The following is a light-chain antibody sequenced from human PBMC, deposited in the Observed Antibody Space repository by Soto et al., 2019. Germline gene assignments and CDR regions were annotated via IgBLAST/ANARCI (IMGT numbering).Light chain of an antibody. Sequence: DIQMTQSPSTLSASVGDRVTITCRASQSISSWLAWYQQKPGKAPKLLIYKASSLESGVPSRFSGSGSGTEFTLTISSLQPDDFASYYCQQFHSLCPTFGQGTKVEIK. CDR2: KAS. V-gene: IGKV1-5*03. J-gene: IGKJ1*01. CDR3: QQFHSLCPT. CDR1: QSISSW.